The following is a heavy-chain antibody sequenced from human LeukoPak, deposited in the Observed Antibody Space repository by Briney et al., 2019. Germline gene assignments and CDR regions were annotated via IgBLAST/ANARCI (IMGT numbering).Heavy chain of an antibody. CDR2: TSGSGGST. Sequence: GGSLRLSCAASGFTFSSYAMIWVRQAPGKGLEWVSGTSGSGGSTYYAGSVKGRFTISRDNSKNTLYLQMNSLRVEDTAVYYCAKNGGSQCYSHLDSWGQGTLVTVSS. CDR3: AKNGGSQCYSHLDS. D-gene: IGHD2-15*01. J-gene: IGHJ4*02. V-gene: IGHV3-23*01. CDR1: GFTFSSYA.